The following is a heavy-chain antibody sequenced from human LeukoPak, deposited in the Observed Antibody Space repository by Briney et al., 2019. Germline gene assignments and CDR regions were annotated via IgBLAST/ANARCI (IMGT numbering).Heavy chain of an antibody. Sequence: GGSLRLSCAASGFTFSSYWMSWVRQAPGKGLEWVANIKQDGSEKDYVDSVKGRFTISRDNAKNSLYLQMNSLRAEDTAVYFCVRDHCSSSSYYSHYFDYWGQGTLVTVSS. CDR2: IKQDGSEK. J-gene: IGHJ4*02. V-gene: IGHV3-7*01. D-gene: IGHD2-2*02. CDR3: VRDHCSSSSYYSHYFDY. CDR1: GFTFSSYW.